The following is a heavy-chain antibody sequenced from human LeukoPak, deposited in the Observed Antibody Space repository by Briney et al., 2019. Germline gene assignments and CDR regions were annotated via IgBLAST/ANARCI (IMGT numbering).Heavy chain of an antibody. D-gene: IGHD4-17*01. Sequence: GGSLRLSCAASGFTFNSYAMSWVRQASGKGLEWVSTVTGSGSATYYADSVKGRFIISSDNSKNTLYLQMNSLRADDTALYYCAKAMSTVMGGTDYWGQGTLVTVSS. J-gene: IGHJ4*02. CDR2: VTGSGSAT. CDR1: GFTFNSYA. V-gene: IGHV3-23*01. CDR3: AKAMSTVMGGTDY.